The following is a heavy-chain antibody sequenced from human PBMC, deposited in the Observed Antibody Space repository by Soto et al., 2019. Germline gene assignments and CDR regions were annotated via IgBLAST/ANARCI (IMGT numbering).Heavy chain of an antibody. V-gene: IGHV4-39*01. CDR2: LYDSAST. CDR1: GGSISSSSYY. J-gene: IGHJ6*02. Sequence: SETLSLTCTVYGGSISSSSYYWGWHPPPPGKERVGIGNLYDSASTNPNPSLKSRVTISVNPSKNTYSLKLSSVTAADTAVYYCARPPPTEPRGIAAGSVPIEAPKNLDRDYYYYYGMDVWGQGTTVTVSS. D-gene: IGHD6-13*01. CDR3: ARPPPTEPRGIAAGSVPIEAPKNLDRDYYYYYGMDV.